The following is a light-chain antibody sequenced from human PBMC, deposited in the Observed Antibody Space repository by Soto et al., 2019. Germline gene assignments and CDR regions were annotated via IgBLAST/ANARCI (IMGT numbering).Light chain of an antibody. CDR2: TDN. CDR1: TSNIGSNY. J-gene: IGLJ2*01. V-gene: IGLV1-47*02. CDR3: AAWDDNLRGYGA. Sequence: QAVVTQPPSASGTPGQRVTISCSGSTSNIGSNYVYWYQHLPGTAPKLLIYTDNQRPSGVPDRFSGSKSGTSASLAISGLRSEDEADYYCAAWDDNLRGYGAFGGGTKLTVL.